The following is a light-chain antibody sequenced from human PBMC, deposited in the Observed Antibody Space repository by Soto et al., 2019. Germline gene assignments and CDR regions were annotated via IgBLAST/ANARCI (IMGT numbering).Light chain of an antibody. J-gene: IGLJ1*01. Sequence: QSVLTQPASVSGSPGQSITISCTGSSSDIGYYNYVSWYQHHPGKAPQLIIFDVVNRPSGGSNRFSGSKSGNTASLTIFGLQAEDEADYYCLSYTITTMYVFGTGTKLTVL. CDR3: LSYTITTMYV. V-gene: IGLV2-14*03. CDR2: DVV. CDR1: SSDIGYYNY.